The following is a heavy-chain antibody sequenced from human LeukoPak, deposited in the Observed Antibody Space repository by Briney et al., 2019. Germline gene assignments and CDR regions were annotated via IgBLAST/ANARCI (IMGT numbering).Heavy chain of an antibody. Sequence: GGSLRLSCAASGFTVSSNYMSWVRQAPGKGLEWVSVIYSGGSTYYADSVKGRFTISRDNSKNTLYLQMNSLRAEDTAVYYCAKDLLRLWKGEDYWGQGTLVTVSS. J-gene: IGHJ4*02. D-gene: IGHD5-18*01. V-gene: IGHV3-53*01. CDR2: IYSGGST. CDR1: GFTVSSNY. CDR3: AKDLLRLWKGEDY.